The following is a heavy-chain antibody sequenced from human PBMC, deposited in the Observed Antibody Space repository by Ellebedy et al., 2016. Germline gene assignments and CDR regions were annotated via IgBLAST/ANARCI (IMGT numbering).Heavy chain of an antibody. CDR3: TRGVIPAAICPPSGY. Sequence: GESLKISXAASGFTFDDFYMSWIRQAPGKGLEWISYISTTSNVIYYADSVKGRFTISRDNTRNLLFLQMNSLNAEDSATYYCTRGVIPAAICPPSGYWGQGTLVTVST. CDR1: GFTFDDFY. V-gene: IGHV3-11*01. J-gene: IGHJ4*02. D-gene: IGHD2-2*01. CDR2: ISTTSNVI.